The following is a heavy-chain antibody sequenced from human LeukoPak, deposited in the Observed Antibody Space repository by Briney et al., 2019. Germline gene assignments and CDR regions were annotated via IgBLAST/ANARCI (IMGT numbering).Heavy chain of an antibody. CDR1: GFTFSNHW. CDR2: LDQDGSEI. CDR3: ARRYYYDSSSDFDS. V-gene: IGHV3-7*01. J-gene: IGHJ4*02. D-gene: IGHD3-22*01. Sequence: GGSLRLSCAASGFTFSNHWMSWVRQAPVKGLEWVANLDQDGSEIYYVDSVKGRFTISRDNAKNSLYLLMNSLRAEDTAVYYCARRYYYDSSSDFDSWGQGTLVTVSS.